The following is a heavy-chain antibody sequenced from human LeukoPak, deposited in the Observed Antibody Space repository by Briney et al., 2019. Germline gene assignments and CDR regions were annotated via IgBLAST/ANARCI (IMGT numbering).Heavy chain of an antibody. CDR2: VYYSGST. Sequence: SETLSLTCTVSGGSVSSSSSYWGWIRQPPGKGLEWIGSVYYSGSTYYNPSLKSRVTMSVDTSTNQFSLKLSSVTAADTALYYCARVGNPLVTVFAWFDPWGQGTLVTVSS. J-gene: IGHJ5*02. D-gene: IGHD3-3*01. CDR3: ARVGNPLVTVFAWFDP. CDR1: GGSVSSSSSY. V-gene: IGHV4-39*07.